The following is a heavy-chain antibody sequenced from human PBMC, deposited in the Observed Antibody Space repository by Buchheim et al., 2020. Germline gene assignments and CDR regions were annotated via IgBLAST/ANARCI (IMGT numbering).Heavy chain of an antibody. V-gene: IGHV4-61*02. CDR1: GGSISSGSYY. CDR2: IYTSGST. D-gene: IGHD3-22*01. J-gene: IGHJ6*02. CDR3: AREGRGSSGYYYHYFYGMDV. Sequence: QVQLQESGPGLVKPSQTLSLTCTVSGGSISSGSYYWSWIRQPAGKGLEWIGRIYTSGSTNYNPSLKSRVTISVATSTNPFSLKLSSVTAADTAVYYCAREGRGSSGYYYHYFYGMDVWGQGTT.